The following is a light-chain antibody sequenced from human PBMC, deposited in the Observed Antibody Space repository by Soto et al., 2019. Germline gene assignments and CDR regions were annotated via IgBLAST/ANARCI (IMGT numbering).Light chain of an antibody. J-gene: IGLJ3*02. V-gene: IGLV1-40*01. CDR2: ASI. CDR3: QSYDTSLSGSRV. Sequence: QSVLTQPPSVSGAPGQRVTISCTGSSSNIGAGYDVHWYQQLPGTAPKLLIYASISRPSGVPDRFSGSKSDTSASLTITGLQAEDEADYYCQSYDTSLSGSRVFGGGTKLTVL. CDR1: SSNIGAGYD.